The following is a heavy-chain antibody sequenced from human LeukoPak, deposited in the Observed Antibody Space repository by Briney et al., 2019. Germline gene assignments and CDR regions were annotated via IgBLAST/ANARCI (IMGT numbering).Heavy chain of an antibody. Sequence: GGSLRLSCAASGFTFSSYWMSWVRQAPGKGLEWVANIKKDGSEKYYVDSVKGRFTISRDNSKNTLYLQMNSLRAEDTAVYYCAKSPHYGGNPPRHNFDYWGQGTLVTVSS. D-gene: IGHD2-21*01. CDR3: AKSPHYGGNPPRHNFDY. CDR1: GFTFSSYW. V-gene: IGHV3-7*01. CDR2: IKKDGSEK. J-gene: IGHJ4*02.